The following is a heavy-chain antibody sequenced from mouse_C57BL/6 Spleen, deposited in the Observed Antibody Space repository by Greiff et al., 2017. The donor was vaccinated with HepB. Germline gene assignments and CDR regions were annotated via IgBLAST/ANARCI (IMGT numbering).Heavy chain of an antibody. V-gene: IGHV7-3*01. CDR1: GFTFTDYY. J-gene: IGHJ1*03. Sequence: EVKVMESGGGLVQPGGSLSLSCAASGFTFTDYYMSWVRQPPGKALEWLGFIRNKANGYTTEYSASVKGRFTISRDNSQSILYLQMNALRAEDSATYYCARSPVPVWYFDVWGTGTTVTVSS. CDR3: ARSPVPVWYFDV. CDR2: IRNKANGYTT.